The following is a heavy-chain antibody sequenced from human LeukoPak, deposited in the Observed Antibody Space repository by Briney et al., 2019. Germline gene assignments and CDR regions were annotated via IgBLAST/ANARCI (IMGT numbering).Heavy chain of an antibody. CDR1: GFTFSSYA. J-gene: IGHJ3*02. CDR2: ISYDGSNK. Sequence: PGGSLRLSCATSGFTFSSYAMHWVRQAPGKGLEWVAVISYDGSNKYYADSVKGRFTISRDNSKNTLYLQMNSLRAEDTAVYYCARDMYYYDSSGSLSAYAFDIWGQGTMVTVSS. CDR3: ARDMYYYDSSGSLSAYAFDI. V-gene: IGHV3-30-3*01. D-gene: IGHD3-22*01.